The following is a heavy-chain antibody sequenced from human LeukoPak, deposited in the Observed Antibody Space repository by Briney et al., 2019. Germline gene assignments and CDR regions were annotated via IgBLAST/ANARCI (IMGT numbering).Heavy chain of an antibody. J-gene: IGHJ6*02. CDR1: GGSVSSGSYY. CDR3: AREKPYYGMDV. Sequence: SETLSLTCTVSGGSVSSGSYYWSWIRQPPGKGLEWIGYIYYSGSTNYNPSLKSRVTIPVDTSKNQFSLKLSSVTAADTAVYYCAREKPYYGMDVWGQGTTVTVSS. V-gene: IGHV4-61*01. CDR2: IYYSGST.